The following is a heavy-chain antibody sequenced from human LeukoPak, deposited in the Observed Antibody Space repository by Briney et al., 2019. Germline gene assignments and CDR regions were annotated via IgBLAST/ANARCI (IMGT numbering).Heavy chain of an antibody. V-gene: IGHV4-59*01. CDR1: GGSISSYY. Sequence: SETLSLTCTVSGGSISSYYWSWIRQPPGKGLEWIGYIYYSGSTNYNPSLKSRVTISVDTSKNQFSLKLSSVTAADTAVYYCARWHLGYCSGGSCYRTKSHFDYWGQGTLVTVSS. D-gene: IGHD2-15*01. CDR3: ARWHLGYCSGGSCYRTKSHFDY. CDR2: IYYSGST. J-gene: IGHJ4*02.